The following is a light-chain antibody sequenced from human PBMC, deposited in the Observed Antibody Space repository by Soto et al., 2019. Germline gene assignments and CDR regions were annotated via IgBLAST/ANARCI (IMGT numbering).Light chain of an antibody. V-gene: IGKV1-5*01. J-gene: IGKJ5*01. CDR1: QNISTW. CDR2: DAS. Sequence: ICMTQSPSLLSASTLDRVTITCRASQNISTWLAWFQQTPGKAPNLLIYDASSLQSGVPSRFSGSGSGTQFTLTISSLQPDDFATYFCQQYNSYSITFGQGTRLEIK. CDR3: QQYNSYSIT.